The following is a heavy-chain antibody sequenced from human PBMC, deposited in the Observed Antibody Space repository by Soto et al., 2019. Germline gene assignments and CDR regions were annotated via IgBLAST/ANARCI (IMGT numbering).Heavy chain of an antibody. J-gene: IGHJ2*01. V-gene: IGHV3-23*01. D-gene: IGHD2-8*01. CDR3: AKDNGPPGTTDWYFDF. Sequence: EVQLLESGGGLLQPGGSLRLSCAASGFTFRSYAMNWVRQAPGKGLELVSGISRNGGSTYYADPVKGRFTISRDNSKNTLYLQMNSLRAEDTALYYCAKDNGPPGTTDWYFDFWGRGTLVSVSS. CDR1: GFTFRSYA. CDR2: ISRNGGST.